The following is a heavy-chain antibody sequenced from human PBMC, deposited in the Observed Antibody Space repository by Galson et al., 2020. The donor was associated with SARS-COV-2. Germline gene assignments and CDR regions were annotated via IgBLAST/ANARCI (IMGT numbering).Heavy chain of an antibody. J-gene: IGHJ5*02. CDR2: ISASGDYT. V-gene: IGHV3-23*01. CDR1: GFTFISYA. D-gene: IGHD2-15*01. Sequence: GESLKISCAPSGFTFISYAMTWVRQAPGKGLEWVPSISASGDYTYYADSVKGRFIISRDKSKNTVHLQMNGLRDDDTAVYYCAKGSSVVVVAGTFDDPWGQGTLVTVSS. CDR3: AKGSSVVVVAGTFDDP.